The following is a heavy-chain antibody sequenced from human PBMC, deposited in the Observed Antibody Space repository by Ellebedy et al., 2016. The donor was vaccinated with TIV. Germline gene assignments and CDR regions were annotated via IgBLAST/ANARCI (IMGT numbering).Heavy chain of an antibody. D-gene: IGHD3-22*01. V-gene: IGHV3-20*01. CDR3: ARAAEYYDGSAYYPHYFDY. J-gene: IGHJ4*02. Sequence: GGSLRLSXAASGFKFDDYGMSWVRQAPGKGLEWVSGINWNGDVTGYADSVKGRFTISRDNAKNSLYLQMNCLRAEDTALYHCARAAEYYDGSAYYPHYFDYWGQGILVTVSA. CDR1: GFKFDDYG. CDR2: INWNGDVT.